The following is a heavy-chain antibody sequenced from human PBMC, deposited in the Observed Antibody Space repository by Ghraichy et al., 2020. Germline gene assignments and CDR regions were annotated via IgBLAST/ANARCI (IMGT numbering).Heavy chain of an antibody. CDR3: ARGGDLWSGVGYY. Sequence: ASVKVSRKASGYTFTNYDINWVRQAAGQGLEWMGWMNPNSGNTGFAQRFQDRVTMTRNTSISTAYMELSNLSPEDTAVYFCARGGDLWSGVGYYWGQGAQVTVTS. CDR2: MNPNSGNT. D-gene: IGHD3-3*01. CDR1: GYTFTNYD. V-gene: IGHV1-8*01. J-gene: IGHJ4*02.